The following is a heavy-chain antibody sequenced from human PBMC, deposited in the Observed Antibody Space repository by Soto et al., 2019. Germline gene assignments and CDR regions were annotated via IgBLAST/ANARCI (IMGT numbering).Heavy chain of an antibody. CDR2: ISYDGSNN. J-gene: IGHJ6*02. D-gene: IGHD5-18*01. V-gene: IGHV3-30*18. CDR3: AKMDRIQLWSYYYYYGMDV. CDR1: GFTFSSYG. Sequence: GGSLRLSCAASGFTFSSYGMHWVRQAPGKGLEWVAVISYDGSNNYYADSVKGRFTISRDNSKNTLYLQMNSLRAEDTAVYYCAKMDRIQLWSYYYYYGMDVWGQGTTVTVSS.